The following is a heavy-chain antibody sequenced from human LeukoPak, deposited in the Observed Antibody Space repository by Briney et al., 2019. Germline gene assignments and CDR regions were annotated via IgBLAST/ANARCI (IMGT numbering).Heavy chain of an antibody. CDR2: IWYDGSNK. D-gene: IGHD3-22*01. Sequence: GGSLRLSCAASGFTVSGSYMSWVRQAPGKGLEWVAVIWYDGSNKYYADSVKGRFTISRDNSKNTLYLQMNSLRAEDTAVYYCARDRDYDSSGYSDYWGQGTLVTVSS. J-gene: IGHJ4*02. CDR1: GFTVSGSY. CDR3: ARDRDYDSSGYSDY. V-gene: IGHV3-33*08.